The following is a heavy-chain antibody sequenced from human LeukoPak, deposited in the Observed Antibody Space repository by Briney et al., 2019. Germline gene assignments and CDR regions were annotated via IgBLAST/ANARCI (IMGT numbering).Heavy chain of an antibody. CDR3: ARDSVGPPYYYMDV. Sequence: SVKVSCKASGGSFSSYSISWLRQAPGQGLEWMGGIIPIFGTANYAQKFQGRVTITTDESTSTAYMELSSLRSEDTAVYYCARDSVGPPYYYMDVWGKGTTVTVSS. CDR1: GGSFSSYS. V-gene: IGHV1-69*05. J-gene: IGHJ6*03. CDR2: IIPIFGTA.